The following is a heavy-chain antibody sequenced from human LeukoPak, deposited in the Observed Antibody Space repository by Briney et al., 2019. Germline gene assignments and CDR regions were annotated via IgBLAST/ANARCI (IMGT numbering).Heavy chain of an antibody. CDR2: INEDGSEK. D-gene: IGHD6-13*01. CDR3: ARDQGAAGDY. Sequence: GGSLRLSCVGSGFTFSSYWMAWVRQAPGRGLEWVANINEDGSEKFYVDSVKGRFTISRDNAKKSVYLQMNSLIVEDTGLYYCARDQGAAGDYWGQGTLVTVSS. CDR1: GFTFSSYW. J-gene: IGHJ4*02. V-gene: IGHV3-7*01.